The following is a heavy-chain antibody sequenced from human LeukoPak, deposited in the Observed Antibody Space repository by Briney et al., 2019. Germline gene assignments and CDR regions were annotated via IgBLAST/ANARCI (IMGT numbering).Heavy chain of an antibody. V-gene: IGHV1-8*01. CDR3: ARGRRWLNLFDY. Sequence: ASVKVSCKASGYTFTSYDINWVRQATGQGIEWMGWMNPNSGNTGYAQKFQGRVTMTRNTSISTAYMELSSLRSEDTAVYYCARGRRWLNLFDYWGQGTLVTVSS. D-gene: IGHD3-22*01. CDR2: MNPNSGNT. J-gene: IGHJ4*02. CDR1: GYTFTSYD.